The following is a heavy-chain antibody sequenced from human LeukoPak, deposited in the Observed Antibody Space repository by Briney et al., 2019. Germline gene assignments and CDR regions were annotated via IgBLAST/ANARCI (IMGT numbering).Heavy chain of an antibody. J-gene: IGHJ1*01. CDR1: GGSISSGGYY. CDR2: IYHSGST. V-gene: IGHV4-30-2*01. D-gene: IGHD2-2*01. CDR3: ATGPYCSSTSCYLPPRFQH. Sequence: SETLSLTCTVSGGSISSGGYYWSWLRQPPGKGLEWIGYIYHSGSTYYNPSLKSRVTISVDRSKNQFSLKLSSVTAADTAVYYCATGPYCSSTSCYLPPRFQHWGQGTLVTVSS.